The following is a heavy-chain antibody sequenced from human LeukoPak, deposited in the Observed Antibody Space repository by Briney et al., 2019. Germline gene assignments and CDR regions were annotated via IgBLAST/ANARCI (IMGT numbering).Heavy chain of an antibody. CDR3: AKDQPYYDSSGYYAY. V-gene: IGHV3-30*02. J-gene: IGHJ4*02. Sequence: GGSLRLSCAASGFTFSSYGMHWVRQAPGKGLEWVAFMQYDGTTKFYADSVKGRFTISRDNSKNTLYLQMNSLRAEDTAVYYCAKDQPYYDSSGYYAYWGQGTLVTVSS. CDR1: GFTFSSYG. D-gene: IGHD3-22*01. CDR2: MQYDGTTK.